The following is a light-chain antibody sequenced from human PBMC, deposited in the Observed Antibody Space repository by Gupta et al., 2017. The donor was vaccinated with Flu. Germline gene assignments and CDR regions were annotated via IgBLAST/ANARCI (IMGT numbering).Light chain of an antibody. CDR2: SSN. J-gene: IGLJ1*01. Sequence: QSVLAQPPSASGTPGQRVTITCSGSTSNVGSNAVNWYQPVPGTSPKLLIYSSNQRPSGVPDRFAGSKSGTSASLAIRGLQSEDEADYYCAAWDDSLNGHYVFGTGTKGTVL. V-gene: IGLV1-44*01. CDR3: AAWDDSLNGHYV. CDR1: TSNVGSNA.